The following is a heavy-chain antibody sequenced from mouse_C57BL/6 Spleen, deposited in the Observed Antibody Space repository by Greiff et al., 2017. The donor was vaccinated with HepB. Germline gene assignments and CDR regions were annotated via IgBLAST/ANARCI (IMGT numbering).Heavy chain of an antibody. D-gene: IGHD4-1*01. Sequence: VQVVESGAELVRPGASVTLSCKASGYTFTDYEMHWVKQTPVHGLEWIGAIDPETGGTAYNQKFKGKAILTADKSSSTAYMELRSLTSEASAVYYCTPNWAWFAYWGQGTLVTVSA. CDR2: IDPETGGT. V-gene: IGHV1-15*01. CDR3: TPNWAWFAY. J-gene: IGHJ3*01. CDR1: GYTFTDYE.